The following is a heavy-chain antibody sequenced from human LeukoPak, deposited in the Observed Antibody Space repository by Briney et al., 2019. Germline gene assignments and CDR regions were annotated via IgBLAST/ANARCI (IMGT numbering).Heavy chain of an antibody. Sequence: SLTLSCAASGFTFSSYGMHWICQAPPPGLGLVAVISSDGSNTHYADSVKGRFTISRDNSKNTLSLQMDSLRADDTAVYYCAKDQAAFGDYDFDYWGQGTLVTVSP. D-gene: IGHD4-17*01. J-gene: IGHJ4*02. CDR1: GFTFSSYG. CDR3: AKDQAAFGDYDFDY. V-gene: IGHV3-30*18. CDR2: ISSDGSNT.